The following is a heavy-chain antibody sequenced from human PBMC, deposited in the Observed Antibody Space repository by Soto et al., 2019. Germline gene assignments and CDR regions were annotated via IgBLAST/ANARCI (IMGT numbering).Heavy chain of an antibody. Sequence: QVQLQQWGAGLLKPSETLSLTCAVYGGSFSVYYWSWIRQPPGKGLEWIGEINHSGSTNYNPSLKSRVTISVDTTKNQFSLKLSSVTAADTAVYYCATGRLRGELDYWGQGTLVTVSS. CDR3: ATGRLRGELDY. D-gene: IGHD3-16*01. V-gene: IGHV4-34*01. CDR1: GGSFSVYY. CDR2: INHSGST. J-gene: IGHJ4*02.